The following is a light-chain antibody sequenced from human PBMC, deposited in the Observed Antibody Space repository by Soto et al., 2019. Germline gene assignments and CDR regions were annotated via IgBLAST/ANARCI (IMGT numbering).Light chain of an antibody. Sequence: DIVMTQSPDSLAVSLGERATINCKSSQSVLYSSNNKNYLGCYQQKPGQPPKLLIYWASTRESGVPDRFSGSGSGTDFTLTISSLQAEDVAVYYCQKYYSNPQTFGQGTKVEIK. V-gene: IGKV4-1*01. J-gene: IGKJ1*01. CDR1: QSVLYSSNNKNY. CDR3: QKYYSNPQT. CDR2: WAS.